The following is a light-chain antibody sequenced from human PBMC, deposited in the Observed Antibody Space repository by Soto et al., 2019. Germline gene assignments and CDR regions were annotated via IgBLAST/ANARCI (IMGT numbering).Light chain of an antibody. CDR2: DAS. V-gene: IGKV3-20*01. J-gene: IGKJ1*01. CDR1: QSVSSS. CDR3: QQYGSSPRT. Sequence: EIVLTQSPATLSFSPGERATLSCRASQSVSSSLAWYQQKPGQAPRLLIYDASNRATGIPDRFSGSGSGTDFTLTISRLEPEDFAVYYCQQYGSSPRTFGQGTKVDIK.